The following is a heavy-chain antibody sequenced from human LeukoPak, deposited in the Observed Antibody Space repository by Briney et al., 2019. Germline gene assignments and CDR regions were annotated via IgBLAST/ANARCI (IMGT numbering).Heavy chain of an antibody. V-gene: IGHV3-7*01. Sequence: WGSLRLSCAASGFTFSSYWMSWVRQAPGKGLEWVGNIKQDGSEKYYVDSVKGRLTISRDNVKNSLYLQMNSLKAEDTAVYYCVREAAATLFDYWGQGTLVTVSS. D-gene: IGHD1-26*01. CDR2: IKQDGSEK. J-gene: IGHJ4*02. CDR1: GFTFSSYW. CDR3: VREAAATLFDY.